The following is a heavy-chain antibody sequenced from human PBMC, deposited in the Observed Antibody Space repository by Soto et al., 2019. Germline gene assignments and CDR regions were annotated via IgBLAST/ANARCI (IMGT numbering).Heavy chain of an antibody. CDR3: ATLGAGAFDY. Sequence: ASVKVSCKASGYTFTDFYIHWVRQAPGQGLEGMGWINPNSGGTNYALKFQGRVTMTRDTSISTAYMELRRLKTDDTAVYYCATLGAGAFDYWG. CDR2: INPNSGGT. D-gene: IGHD3-16*01. V-gene: IGHV1-2*02. CDR1: GYTFTDFY. J-gene: IGHJ4*01.